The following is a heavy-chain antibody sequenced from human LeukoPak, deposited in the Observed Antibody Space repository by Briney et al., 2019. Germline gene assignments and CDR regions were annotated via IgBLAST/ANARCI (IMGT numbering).Heavy chain of an antibody. V-gene: IGHV3-30*18. Sequence: PGRSLRLSCAASGFTFRNYGIHWVRQAPGKGLEWVAVISYDGSRMYYADSVKGRFTISRDNSKNTLYLQMNSLRAEDTAVYYCAKALMRTYYGSGSYYPNFDYWGQGTLVTVSS. CDR1: GFTFRNYG. J-gene: IGHJ4*02. CDR2: ISYDGSRM. D-gene: IGHD3-10*01. CDR3: AKALMRTYYGSGSYYPNFDY.